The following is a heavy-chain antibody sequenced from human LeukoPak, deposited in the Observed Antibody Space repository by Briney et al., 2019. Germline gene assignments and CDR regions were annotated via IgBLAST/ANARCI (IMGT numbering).Heavy chain of an antibody. D-gene: IGHD2-15*01. CDR2: ILYSGTT. J-gene: IGHJ4*02. CDR1: GGSISNNRYY. Sequence: SETLSLTCTVSGGSISNNRYYWAWIRQPPGAGLEWIGSILYSGTTFYNPSLKTRLTISVDTSKNQFSLRANSMTAADTAVYYCARRLISATIDSWGQGILVTVSS. V-gene: IGHV4-39*01. CDR3: ARRLISATIDS.